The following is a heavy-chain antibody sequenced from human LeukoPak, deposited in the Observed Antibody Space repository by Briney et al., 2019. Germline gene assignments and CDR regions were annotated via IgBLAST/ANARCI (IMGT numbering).Heavy chain of an antibody. V-gene: IGHV3-23*01. CDR1: GITLSNYG. D-gene: IGHD3-10*01. CDR2: LSGSGGGT. J-gene: IGHJ4*02. CDR3: AKRGVVIRVFLVGFHKEAYYFDS. Sequence: GGSLRLSCAVSGITLSNYGMSWVRQAPGKGLEWVAGLSGSGGGTNYVDSVQGRFTISRGNPKNTLYLQMNSLRAEDTAVYFCAKRGVVIRVFLVGFHKEAYYFDSWGQGTLVTVSS.